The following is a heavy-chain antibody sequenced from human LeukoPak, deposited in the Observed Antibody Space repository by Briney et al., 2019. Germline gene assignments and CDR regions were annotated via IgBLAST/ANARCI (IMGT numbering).Heavy chain of an antibody. CDR2: ISGSGFST. D-gene: IGHD6-19*01. J-gene: IGHJ4*02. CDR1: GFTFNNYA. V-gene: IGHV3-23*01. CDR3: AKGALNSRLVPTFDYFDS. Sequence: GGSLRVSCAASGFTFNNYAMSWVRQAPGKGLEWVSVISGSGFSTYYAESVKGRFTISRDNSKNALYLQMDSLRVEDTAVYYCAKGALNSRLVPTFDYFDSWGQGTLVTVSS.